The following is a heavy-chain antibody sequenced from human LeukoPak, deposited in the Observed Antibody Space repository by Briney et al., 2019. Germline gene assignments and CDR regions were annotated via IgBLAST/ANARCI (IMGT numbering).Heavy chain of an antibody. CDR1: GFTFSSYS. CDR2: ISSSSSYI. V-gene: IGHV3-21*01. CDR3: ARILYGSGSFFDY. D-gene: IGHD3-10*01. Sequence: GSLRLSCAASGFTFSSYSMNWVRQAPGKGLEWVSSISSSSSYIYYADSVKGRFTISRDNAKNSLYLQMNSLRAEDTAVYYCARILYGSGSFFDYWGQGTLVTVSS. J-gene: IGHJ4*02.